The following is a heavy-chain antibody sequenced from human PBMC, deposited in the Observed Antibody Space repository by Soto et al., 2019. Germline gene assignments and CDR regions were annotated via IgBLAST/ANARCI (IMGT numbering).Heavy chain of an antibody. D-gene: IGHD5-12*01. Sequence: QVQLVQSGAEVKKPGSSVKVSCKASGGPFSNDIITWVRQAPGQGLEWMGRIIPLLSTSTYAQKFQGRLTITADRSTGTAYMELNSLRSEATAVYYCARDSPIGSTFSGYDAIDYWGQGTLITVSS. CDR1: GGPFSNDI. CDR3: ARDSPIGSTFSGYDAIDY. V-gene: IGHV1-69*08. J-gene: IGHJ4*02. CDR2: IIPLLSTS.